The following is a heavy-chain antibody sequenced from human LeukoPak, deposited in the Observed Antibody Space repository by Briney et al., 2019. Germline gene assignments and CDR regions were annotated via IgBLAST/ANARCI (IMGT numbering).Heavy chain of an antibody. CDR3: ARRGARSGGLDY. V-gene: IGHV3-48*01. D-gene: IGHD6-19*01. CDR1: GFTFSSYS. CDR2: ISYSSSTI. Sequence: GGSLRLSCAASGFTFSSYSMNWVRQAPGKGLDWVSYISYSSSTIYYADSVKGRFTISRDNAKNSLYLQMNSLRAEDTAVYYCARRGARSGGLDYWGQGTLVTVSS. J-gene: IGHJ4*02.